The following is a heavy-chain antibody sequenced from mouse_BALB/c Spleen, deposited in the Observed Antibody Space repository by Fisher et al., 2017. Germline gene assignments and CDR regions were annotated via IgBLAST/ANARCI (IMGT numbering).Heavy chain of an antibody. D-gene: IGHD2-3*01. J-gene: IGHJ4*01. CDR3: AREGWLKAMDY. V-gene: IGHV1-4*01. Sequence: KFKGKATLTADKSSSTAYMQLSSLTSEDSAVYYCAREGWLKAMDYWGQGTSVTVSS.